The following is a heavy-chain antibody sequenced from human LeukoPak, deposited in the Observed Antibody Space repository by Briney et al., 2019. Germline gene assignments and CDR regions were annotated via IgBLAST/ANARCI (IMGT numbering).Heavy chain of an antibody. CDR3: ARDPVDCTNGVCYNYFDY. J-gene: IGHJ4*02. D-gene: IGHD2-8*01. CDR1: GYTFTTYA. V-gene: IGHV1-3*01. Sequence: ASVKVSCKASGYTFTTYAMHWVRQAPGQRLEWTGWINAGNGNTKYSQKFQGRVTITRDTSASTAYMELSSLRSEDTAVYYCARDPVDCTNGVCYNYFDYWGQGTLVTVSS. CDR2: INAGNGNT.